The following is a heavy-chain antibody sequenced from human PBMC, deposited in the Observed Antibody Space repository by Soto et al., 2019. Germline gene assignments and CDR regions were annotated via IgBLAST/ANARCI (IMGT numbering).Heavy chain of an antibody. Sequence: EVQLLESGGGLVQPGGSLRLSCAASGFTFSSYAMSWVRQAPGKGLEWVSAISGSGGSTYYAASVKGRFTIYRDNSKNTLYLQMNSLRAEDTAVYYCAKEDYGDYPNLRYFDLWGRGTLVTVSS. CDR3: AKEDYGDYPNLRYFDL. V-gene: IGHV3-23*01. CDR2: ISGSGGST. CDR1: GFTFSSYA. J-gene: IGHJ2*01. D-gene: IGHD4-17*01.